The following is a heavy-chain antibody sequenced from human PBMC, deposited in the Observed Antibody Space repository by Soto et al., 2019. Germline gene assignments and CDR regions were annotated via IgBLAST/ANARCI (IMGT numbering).Heavy chain of an antibody. J-gene: IGHJ4*02. V-gene: IGHV3-23*01. CDR3: AKSRVFIGAIVTLLDS. Sequence: EVQLLESGGGLVQPGGSLTLSCATSGFTFSSYAMVWVRQAAEKGLEWVASISNNGDTAYYADSVKGRFTISRGHSENTLYLQMNGLRADDTALYFCAKSRVFIGAIVTLLDSWGQGTQVTVSS. CDR2: ISNNGDTA. CDR1: GFTFSSYA. D-gene: IGHD3-16*02.